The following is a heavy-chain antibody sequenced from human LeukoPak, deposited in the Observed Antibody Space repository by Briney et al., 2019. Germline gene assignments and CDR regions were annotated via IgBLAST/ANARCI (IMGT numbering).Heavy chain of an antibody. D-gene: IGHD6-13*01. CDR2: FDPEDGGT. J-gene: IGHJ4*02. Sequence: ASVKVSCKVSGYTLTELSMHWVRQAPGKGLEWMGGFDPEDGGTIYAQKFQGRVTMTEDTSTDTAYMELSGLRSEDTAVYYCATDPLAAAALFAFDYWGQGTLVTVSS. CDR3: ATDPLAAAALFAFDY. CDR1: GYTLTELS. V-gene: IGHV1-24*01.